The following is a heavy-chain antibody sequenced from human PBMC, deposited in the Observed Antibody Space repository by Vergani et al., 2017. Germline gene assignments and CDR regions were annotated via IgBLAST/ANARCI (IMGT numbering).Heavy chain of an antibody. CDR3: ARDVDDY. CDR1: GFPFDDSA. V-gene: IGHV3-9*01. J-gene: IGHJ4*02. CDR2: ISWNSGSI. Sequence: EVQLVESGGGLVQPGRSLRLSCAASGFPFDDSAMHWVRHAPGKGLEWVSGISWNSGSIGYADSVKGRFPFSRDNPKNSLYVQMNSLRAEDTAVYYCARDVDDYWGQGTLVTVSS.